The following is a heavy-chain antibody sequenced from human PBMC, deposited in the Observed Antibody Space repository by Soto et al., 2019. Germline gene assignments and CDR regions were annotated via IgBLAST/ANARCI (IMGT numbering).Heavy chain of an antibody. J-gene: IGHJ4*02. CDR3: ARDDEGGSDCDLGY. CDR1: GFTFSSHA. Sequence: QVQLVESGGGVVQPGRSLRLSCAVSGFTFSSHAMHWVRQAPGKGLEWVTLISSDGSNKYYADSVKGRFTTSRDNSKNTMNLQKNSLRVADTAVYYCARDDEGGSDCDLGYWGQGALVTVSS. CDR2: ISSDGSNK. D-gene: IGHD1-26*01. V-gene: IGHV3-30-3*01.